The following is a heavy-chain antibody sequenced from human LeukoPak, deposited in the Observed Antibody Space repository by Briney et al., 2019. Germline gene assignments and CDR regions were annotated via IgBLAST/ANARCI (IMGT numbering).Heavy chain of an antibody. CDR3: AKAREWELHDFDY. V-gene: IGHV3-30*18. J-gene: IGHJ4*02. Sequence: GGSLRLSCAASGFAFSYYGIHWVRQAPGKGLEWVALISYDGTSKYYTDSVKGRFAISRDNSKNTLYLQMNSLRAEDTAVYYCAKAREWELHDFDYWGQGTLVTVTS. D-gene: IGHD1-26*01. CDR2: ISYDGTSK. CDR1: GFAFSYYG.